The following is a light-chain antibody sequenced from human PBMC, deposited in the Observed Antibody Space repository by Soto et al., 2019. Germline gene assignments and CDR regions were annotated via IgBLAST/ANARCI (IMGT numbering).Light chain of an antibody. CDR2: GAS. CDR1: QSLSDN. CDR3: QQYKIWPPFT. Sequence: EIVMTQSPATVSVSPGERATLSCRASQSLSDNLAWYQQKPGQAPRLLIYGASTRATGIPARFSGSGSGTAFTLTINSLQSEDSAIYYCQQYKIWPPFTFGPGTKVDI. J-gene: IGKJ3*01. V-gene: IGKV3-15*01.